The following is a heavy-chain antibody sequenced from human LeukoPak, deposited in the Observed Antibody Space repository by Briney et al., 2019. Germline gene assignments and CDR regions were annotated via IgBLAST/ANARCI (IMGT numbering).Heavy chain of an antibody. Sequence: GGSLRLSCAASGFTFSSYAMSWVRQAPGKGLEWVSAISGSGGSTYYADSVKGRFTISRDNSKNTLYLQMNSLRAEDTAVYYCASGPVRSYVWGSYRLGYFDYWGQGTLVTVSS. CDR1: GFTFSSYA. CDR3: ASGPVRSYVWGSYRLGYFDY. J-gene: IGHJ4*02. V-gene: IGHV3-23*01. D-gene: IGHD3-16*02. CDR2: ISGSGGST.